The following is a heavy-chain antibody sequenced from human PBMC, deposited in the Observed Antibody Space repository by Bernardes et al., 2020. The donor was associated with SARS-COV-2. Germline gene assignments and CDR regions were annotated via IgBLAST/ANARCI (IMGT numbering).Heavy chain of an antibody. CDR2: VFSSGST. CDR1: GGSISNNY. D-gene: IGHD3-22*01. CDR3: VRSAYYGSSGFYYDY. J-gene: IGHJ4*02. Sequence: SETLSLTCTVSGGSISNNYWGWIRQPPGKGLEWIGYVFSSGSTNYNPSLQSRVTISRDNAKNTLYLQMNSLRVEDTAIYHCVRSAYYGSSGFYYDYWAQGTLVTVSS. V-gene: IGHV4-4*08.